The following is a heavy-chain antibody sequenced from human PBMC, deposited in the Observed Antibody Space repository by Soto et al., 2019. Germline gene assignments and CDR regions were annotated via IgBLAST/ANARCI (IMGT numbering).Heavy chain of an antibody. D-gene: IGHD5-12*01. J-gene: IGHJ5*02. CDR3: ARGEGRLVGTWFDP. Sequence: ETLSLTCDVYGGSFSRYYWNWIRQPPGKGLEWLGEINHSGSANYNPSLESRVTISLDTSKTQFSLKLTSVTAADTAVYYCARGEGRLVGTWFDPWGQGTLVTVSS. CDR1: GGSFSRYY. CDR2: INHSGSA. V-gene: IGHV4-34*01.